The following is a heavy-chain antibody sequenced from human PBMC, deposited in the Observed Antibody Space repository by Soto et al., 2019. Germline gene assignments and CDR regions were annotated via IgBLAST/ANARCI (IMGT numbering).Heavy chain of an antibody. V-gene: IGHV4-59*08. Sequence: QVQLQESGPGRLKPSETLSLTCTVSGGSISGYYCSWIRQPPGKGLEWIGYISYTGSTNFNPSLKSRVTISGDTSKKQFSLKLSSVTASDTAVYYCARLDSSWYDAFDLWGQGTMVTVSS. CDR1: GGSISGYY. J-gene: IGHJ3*01. D-gene: IGHD6-13*01. CDR3: ARLDSSWYDAFDL. CDR2: ISYTGST.